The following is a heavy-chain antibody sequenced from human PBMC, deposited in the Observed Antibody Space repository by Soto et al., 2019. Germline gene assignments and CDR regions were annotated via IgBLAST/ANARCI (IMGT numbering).Heavy chain of an antibody. Sequence: GGSLRLSCAASGFTFSSYSMNWVRQAPGKGLEWVSYISSSSSSMYYADSVKGRFTISRDNAKNSLYLQMSSLRDEDTAVYYCARDPAGGFYYYYYGMDVWGQGTTVTVSS. CDR2: ISSSSSSM. CDR3: ARDPAGGFYYYYYGMDV. V-gene: IGHV3-48*02. J-gene: IGHJ6*02. CDR1: GFTFSSYS. D-gene: IGHD3-16*01.